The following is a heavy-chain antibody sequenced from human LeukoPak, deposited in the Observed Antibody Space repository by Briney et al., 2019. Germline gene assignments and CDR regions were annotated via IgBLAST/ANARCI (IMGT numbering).Heavy chain of an antibody. Sequence: GGSLRLSCVASGFTFSRYDMTWVRQAPGKGLEWVSEIRGRENSTYNADSVKGRFTISRDNSKNTLYLQMNSLRAEDTAVYYCARYYYDSSGYYPSWGQGTLVTVSS. CDR3: ARYYYDSSGYYPS. V-gene: IGHV3-23*01. CDR1: GFTFSRYD. J-gene: IGHJ5*02. D-gene: IGHD3-22*01. CDR2: IRGRENST.